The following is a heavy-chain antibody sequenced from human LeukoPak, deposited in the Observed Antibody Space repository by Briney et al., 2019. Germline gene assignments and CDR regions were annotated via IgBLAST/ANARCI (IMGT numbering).Heavy chain of an antibody. V-gene: IGHV1-46*01. CDR3: ARDQSKGYCSGGSCYSEYYFDY. D-gene: IGHD2-15*01. CDR1: GYTFTSYY. Sequence: ASVKVSCKASGYTFTSYYMHWVRQAPGQGLEWMGIINPSGGSTSYAQKFQGRVTMTRDMSTSTVYMELSSLRSEDTAVYYCARDQSKGYCSGGSCYSEYYFDYWGQGTLVTVSS. J-gene: IGHJ4*02. CDR2: INPSGGST.